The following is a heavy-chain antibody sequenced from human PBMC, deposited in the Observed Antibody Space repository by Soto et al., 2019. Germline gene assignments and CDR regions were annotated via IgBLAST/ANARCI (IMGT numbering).Heavy chain of an antibody. CDR1: GFTFSEYS. CDR3: VKVSTFYDILTGYYSTNFFDP. CDR2: ISSDGDIT. D-gene: IGHD3-9*01. J-gene: IGHJ5*02. V-gene: IGHV3-64D*06. Sequence: LRLSCSASGFTFSEYSMHWVRQAPGKGLQYVSTISSDGDITYYADSVKGRFTISRDNSKNTLYLQMNSLRPEDTAVYYCVKVSTFYDILTGYYSTNFFDPWGQGTLVTVSS.